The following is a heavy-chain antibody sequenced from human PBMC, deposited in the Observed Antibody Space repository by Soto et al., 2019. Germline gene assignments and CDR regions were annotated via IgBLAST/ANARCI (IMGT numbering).Heavy chain of an antibody. V-gene: IGHV1-69*02. CDR2: IIPILGIA. J-gene: IGHJ4*02. Sequence: QVQLVQSGAEVKKPGSSVKVSCKASGGTFSSYTITWVRQAPGQGLEWMGRIIPILGIANYAQKFQGRVTITAYKATSTAYMELSSLRSEDTAVYYCARGGEMGSGWVWFDDWGQGTLVTVSS. D-gene: IGHD6-19*01. CDR3: ARGGEMGSGWVWFDD. CDR1: GGTFSSYT.